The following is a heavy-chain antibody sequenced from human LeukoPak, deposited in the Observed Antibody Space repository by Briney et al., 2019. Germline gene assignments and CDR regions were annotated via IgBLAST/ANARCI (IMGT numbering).Heavy chain of an antibody. J-gene: IGHJ4*02. CDR2: IRYDGSNK. CDR3: AKDSMATAGATVGYFDY. CDR1: GFTFSSYG. D-gene: IGHD1-26*01. Sequence: GGSLRLSCAASGFTFSSYGMHWVRQAPGKGLEWVAFIRYDGSNKYYADSVKGRFTISRDNSKNTLYLQMNSLRAEDTAVYYCAKDSMATAGATVGYFDYWGQGTLVTVSS. V-gene: IGHV3-30*02.